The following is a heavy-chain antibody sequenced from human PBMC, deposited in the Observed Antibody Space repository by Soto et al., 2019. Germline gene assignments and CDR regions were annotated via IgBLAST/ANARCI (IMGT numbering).Heavy chain of an antibody. CDR1: GYTFTSYG. CDR2: ISAYNGNT. CDR3: ARDLDSGDYFFYYYYGMDV. D-gene: IGHD4-17*01. Sequence: ASVKVSCKASGYTFTSYGISWVRQAPGQGLEWMGWISAYNGNTNYAQKLQGRVTMTTDTSTSTAYMELRSLRSDDTAVYYCARDLDSGDYFFYYYYGMDVWGQGTTVTV. J-gene: IGHJ6*02. V-gene: IGHV1-18*04.